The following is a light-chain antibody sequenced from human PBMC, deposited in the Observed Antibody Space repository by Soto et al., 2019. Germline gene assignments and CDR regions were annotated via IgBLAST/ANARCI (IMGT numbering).Light chain of an antibody. CDR3: CSDAGSYTFSYV. CDR1: SSDVGGYNY. V-gene: IGLV2-11*01. Sequence: QSALTQPRSVSGSPGQSVTISCTGTSSDVGGYNYVSWYQQHPGKAPKLMIYDVSKRPSGVPDRFSGSKSGNTASLTISGLHAEDEADYYCCSDAGSYTFSYVIGTGTKVTVL. J-gene: IGLJ1*01. CDR2: DVS.